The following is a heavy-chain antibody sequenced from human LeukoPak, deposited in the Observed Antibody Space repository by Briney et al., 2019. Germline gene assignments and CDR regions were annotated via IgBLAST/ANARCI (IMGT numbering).Heavy chain of an antibody. V-gene: IGHV1-69*06. Sequence: GASVKVSCKASGGTFSSYAISWVRQAPGQGLEWMGGIIPIFGTANYAQKFQGRVTITADKSTSTAYMELSSLRSEDTAVYYCASQNATTFKPYYFDYWGQGTLVTVSS. CDR2: IIPIFGTA. D-gene: IGHD1-26*01. J-gene: IGHJ4*02. CDR3: ASQNATTFKPYYFDY. CDR1: GGTFSSYA.